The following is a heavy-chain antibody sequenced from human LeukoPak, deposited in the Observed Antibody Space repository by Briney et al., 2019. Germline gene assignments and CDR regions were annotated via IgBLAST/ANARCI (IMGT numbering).Heavy chain of an antibody. J-gene: IGHJ4*02. CDR2: IGTAGDT. D-gene: IGHD3-10*01. V-gene: IGHV3-13*01. Sequence: GGSLRLSCAAFGFTFSSYDMHWVRQAAGKGLEWVSAIGTAGDTYYPGSVKGRFTISRENAKNSLYLQMNSLRAGDTAVYYCARGGGSGSYSQYYFDYWGQGTLVTVSS. CDR1: GFTFSSYD. CDR3: ARGGGSGSYSQYYFDY.